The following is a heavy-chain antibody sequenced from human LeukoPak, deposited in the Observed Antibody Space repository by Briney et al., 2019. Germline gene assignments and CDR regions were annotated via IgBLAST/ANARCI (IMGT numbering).Heavy chain of an antibody. V-gene: IGHV3-7*01. J-gene: IGHJ6*03. Sequence: GGSLRLSCAASGFTFSSYWMSWVRQAPGKGLEWVANIKQDGSEKYYVDSVKGRFTISRDSAKNSLYLQMNSLRAEDTAVYYCARVGDIVVVPAAIGYMDVWGKGTTVTVSS. CDR2: IKQDGSEK. CDR1: GFTFSSYW. D-gene: IGHD2-2*02. CDR3: ARVGDIVVVPAAIGYMDV.